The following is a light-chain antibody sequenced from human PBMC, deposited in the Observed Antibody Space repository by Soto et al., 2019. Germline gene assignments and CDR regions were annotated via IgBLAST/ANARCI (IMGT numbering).Light chain of an antibody. CDR2: GVS. V-gene: IGKV3-15*01. J-gene: IGKJ4*01. CDR3: QQYSDWPPIT. CDR1: RSVGSD. Sequence: VMTQSTATLSVSPGARATLSCMASRSVGSDLAWYQQKPGQAPRLLIYGVSTRATGVPARFSGSGSRTDFTLTISSLQSEDIAVYYCQQYSDWPPITFGGGTKVDIK.